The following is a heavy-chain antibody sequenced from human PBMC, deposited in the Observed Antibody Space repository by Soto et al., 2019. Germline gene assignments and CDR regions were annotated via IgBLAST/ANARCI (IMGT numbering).Heavy chain of an antibody. CDR2: ISSSSSTI. V-gene: IGHV3-48*01. CDR1: GFTFSSYS. D-gene: IGHD4-17*01. CDR3: ARIGRLRWGDY. J-gene: IGHJ4*02. Sequence: EVQLVESGGGLVQPGGSLRLSCAASGFTFSSYSMNWVRQAPGKGLEWVSYISSSSSTIYYADSVKGRFTISRGNAKNSLYLQMNSLRAEDTAVYYCARIGRLRWGDYWGQGTLVTVSS.